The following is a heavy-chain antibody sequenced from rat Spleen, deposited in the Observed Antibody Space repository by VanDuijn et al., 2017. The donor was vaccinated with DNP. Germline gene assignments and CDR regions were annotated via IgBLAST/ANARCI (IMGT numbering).Heavy chain of an antibody. CDR1: GLSLTSNS. V-gene: IGHV2-6*01. D-gene: IGHD1-2*01. CDR3: TREEPRVLYFFSSLFDY. Sequence: QVQLKESGPGLVQPSQTLSLTCTVSGLSLTSNSVSWVRQPPGKGLEWIAAISSGGSSYFNLALKSRLSIRRDTSKSQVFLKMDSLQTEDTAIYFCTREEPRVLYFFSSLFDYWGQGVMVTVSS. CDR2: ISSGGSS. J-gene: IGHJ2*01.